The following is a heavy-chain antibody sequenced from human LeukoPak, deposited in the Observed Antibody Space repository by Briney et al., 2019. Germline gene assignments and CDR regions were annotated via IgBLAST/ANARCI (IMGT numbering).Heavy chain of an antibody. CDR1: GGSISSTYCY. Sequence: PSETLSLTCTVSGGSISSTYCYWGWIRQPPGKGLEWIGSMHYSGSTYYNPSLNSRVTISLDTSKNLFSLRLSSVTAADTAVYYCTGDYGDYVIGHWGQGTLVTVSS. CDR2: MHYSGST. CDR3: TGDYGDYVIGH. D-gene: IGHD4-17*01. V-gene: IGHV4-39*01. J-gene: IGHJ4*02.